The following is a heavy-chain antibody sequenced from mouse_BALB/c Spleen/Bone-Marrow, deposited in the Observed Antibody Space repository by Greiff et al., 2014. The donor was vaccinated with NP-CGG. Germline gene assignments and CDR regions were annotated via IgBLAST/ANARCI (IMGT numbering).Heavy chain of an antibody. CDR2: IDPANGNS. J-gene: IGHJ3*01. V-gene: IGHV14-3*02. CDR3: ANFINADPWFAY. CDR1: GFNIKDVY. Sequence: EVKLVESGAELVKPGASVKLSCSASGFNIKDVYMYWLKQRPEQGLEWIGRIDPANGNSEYDPKFQGKATITADTSSNTAYLQLSSLTSDDTAVYYCANFINADPWFAYWGQGTLVTVSA. D-gene: IGHD1-2*01.